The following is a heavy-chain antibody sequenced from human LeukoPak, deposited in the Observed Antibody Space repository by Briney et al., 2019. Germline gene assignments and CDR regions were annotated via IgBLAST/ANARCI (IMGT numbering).Heavy chain of an antibody. D-gene: IGHD5-24*01. CDR3: ASAFEMATTNPFDY. Sequence: GASVKISCKASGYFFTTYFIHWVRQAPGQGLEWMGIINPSGGRTTYAQKFQGRVTMTRDTSTSTAYMELSSLRSEDTAVYYCASAFEMATTNPFDYWGQGTLVTVSS. V-gene: IGHV1-46*01. CDR1: GYFFTTYF. CDR2: INPSGGRT. J-gene: IGHJ4*02.